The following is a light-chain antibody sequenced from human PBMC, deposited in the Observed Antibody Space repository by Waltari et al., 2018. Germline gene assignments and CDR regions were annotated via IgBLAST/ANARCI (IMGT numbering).Light chain of an antibody. Sequence: DLQMPQSPSSLSASVGDRVNITCRASQGIRNYLAWYQHKPGKAPILLIYDASRLESGVPSRFSGSGSGTDYTLTINNLQPEDIATYYFQQYYDTPGVTFGPGTTVDIK. CDR3: QQYYDTPGVT. V-gene: IGKV1-NL1*01. CDR2: DAS. J-gene: IGKJ3*01. CDR1: QGIRNY.